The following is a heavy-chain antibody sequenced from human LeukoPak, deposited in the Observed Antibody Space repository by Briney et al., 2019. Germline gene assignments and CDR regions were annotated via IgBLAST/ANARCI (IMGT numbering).Heavy chain of an antibody. Sequence: PGGSLRLSCEASGFMFDDFGLSWVRQAPGKGLEWVANIKQDGSEKYYVDSVKGRFTISRDNAKNSLYLQMNSLRAEDTAVYYCARVPSSGWSYYYYYYTDVWGKGTTVTVSS. CDR2: IKQDGSEK. J-gene: IGHJ6*03. CDR1: GFMFDDFG. D-gene: IGHD6-19*01. V-gene: IGHV3-7*01. CDR3: ARVPSSGWSYYYYYYTDV.